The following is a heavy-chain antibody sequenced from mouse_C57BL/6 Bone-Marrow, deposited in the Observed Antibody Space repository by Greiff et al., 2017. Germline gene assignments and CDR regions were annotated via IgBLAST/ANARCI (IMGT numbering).Heavy chain of an antibody. CDR1: GFTFSSYT. Sequence: EVLLVESGGGLVKPGGSLHLSCAASGFTFSSYTMSWVRQTPEKRLEWVATISGGGGNTYSPDSVTGRFTISIDHAKNTLYLQRSSLRSEDTALYYCARHSAYYSNYGFAYWGQGTLVTVSA. D-gene: IGHD2-5*01. CDR2: ISGGGGNT. CDR3: ARHSAYYSNYGFAY. J-gene: IGHJ3*01. V-gene: IGHV5-9*01.